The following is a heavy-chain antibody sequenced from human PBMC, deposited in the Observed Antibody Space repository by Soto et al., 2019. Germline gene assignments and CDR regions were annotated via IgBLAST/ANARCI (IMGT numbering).Heavy chain of an antibody. V-gene: IGHV5-51*01. J-gene: IGHJ6*02. CDR2: IYPGDSDT. D-gene: IGHD3-16*01. Sequence: PGESLKISCKGSGYSFTSYWIGWVRQMPGKGLEWMGIIYPGDSDTRHSPSFQGQVTISADKSISTAYLQWSSLKASDTAMYYCARQIGQSQDYYGMDVWGQGTTVTVSS. CDR1: GYSFTSYW. CDR3: ARQIGQSQDYYGMDV.